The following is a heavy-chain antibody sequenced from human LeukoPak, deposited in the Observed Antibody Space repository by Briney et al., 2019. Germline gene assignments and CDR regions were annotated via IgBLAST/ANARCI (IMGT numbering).Heavy chain of an antibody. CDR3: ARDHYDYVWGSYRYTLDY. J-gene: IGHJ4*02. Sequence: GASVKVSCKASGYTFTSYYMHWVRQAPGQGLEWMGIINPSGGSTSYAQKFQGRATMTRDTSTSTVYMELSSLRSEDTAVYYCARDHYDYVWGSYRYTLDYWGQGTLVTVSS. V-gene: IGHV1-46*01. D-gene: IGHD3-16*02. CDR2: INPSGGST. CDR1: GYTFTSYY.